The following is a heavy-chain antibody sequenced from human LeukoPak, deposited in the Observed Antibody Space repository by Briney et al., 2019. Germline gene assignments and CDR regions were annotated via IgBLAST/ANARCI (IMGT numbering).Heavy chain of an antibody. J-gene: IGHJ4*02. CDR2: ISGSGGST. CDR1: GFTFSSYA. D-gene: IGHD3-10*01. CDR3: AKERKVRGVITHYYFDY. Sequence: GGSLRLSCAASGFTFSSYAMSWVRQAPGKGLEWVSAISGSGGSTYYAGSVKGRFTISRDNSKNTLYLQMNSLRAEDTAVYYCAKERKVRGVITHYYFDYWGQGTLVTVSS. V-gene: IGHV3-23*01.